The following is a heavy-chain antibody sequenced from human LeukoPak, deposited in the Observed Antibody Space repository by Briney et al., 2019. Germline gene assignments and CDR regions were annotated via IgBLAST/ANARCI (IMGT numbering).Heavy chain of an antibody. Sequence: GGSLRLSCAASGFTFDDYAMHWVRQAPGKGLEWLSIIYSGGSTYYADSVKGRFTISRDNSKNTVYLQMNSLRGEDTAVYYCARESGAYHGSGSLSSYYYYGMDVWGQGTTVTASS. D-gene: IGHD3-10*01. CDR3: ARESGAYHGSGSLSSYYYYGMDV. CDR1: GFTFDDYA. CDR2: IYSGGST. V-gene: IGHV3-66*01. J-gene: IGHJ6*02.